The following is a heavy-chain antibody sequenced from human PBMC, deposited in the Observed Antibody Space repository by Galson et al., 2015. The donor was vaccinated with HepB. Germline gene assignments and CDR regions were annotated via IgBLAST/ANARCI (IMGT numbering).Heavy chain of an antibody. Sequence: SLRLSCAASGFTFSSYAMSWVRQAPGKGLEWVSAISGSGGSTYYADSVKGRFTISRDNSKNTLYLQMNSLRAEDTAVYYCAKVLLVAGDHFDYWGQGTLVTVSS. CDR1: GFTFSSYA. D-gene: IGHD4-17*01. J-gene: IGHJ4*02. V-gene: IGHV3-23*01. CDR3: AKVLLVAGDHFDY. CDR2: ISGSGGST.